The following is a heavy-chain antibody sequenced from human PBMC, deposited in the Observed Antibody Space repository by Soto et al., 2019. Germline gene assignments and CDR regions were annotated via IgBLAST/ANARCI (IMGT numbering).Heavy chain of an antibody. D-gene: IGHD6-13*01. CDR3: ARARGGSWYLHQ. Sequence: EVQLVETGGGLIQPGGSLRLSCAASGFTVSNNYMSWVRQAPGKGLEWVSLIYSGGSTYYADSVKGRFTISRDNSKNTLYLQMNSLRVDDTAVYFCARARGGSWYLHQWGRGTPVSVSS. CDR2: IYSGGST. V-gene: IGHV3-53*02. CDR1: GFTVSNNY. J-gene: IGHJ4*02.